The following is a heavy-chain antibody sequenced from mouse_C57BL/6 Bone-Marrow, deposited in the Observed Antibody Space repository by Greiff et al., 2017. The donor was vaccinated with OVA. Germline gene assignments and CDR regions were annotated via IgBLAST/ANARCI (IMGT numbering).Heavy chain of an antibody. V-gene: IGHV1-74*01. CDR2: IHPSDSDT. J-gene: IGHJ1*03. CDR1: GYTFTSYW. Sequence: VQLQQSGAELVKPGASVKVSCKASGYTFTSYWMHWVKQRPGQDLEWIGRIHPSDSDTNYNQKFKGKATLTVDKSSSTAYMQLSSLTSEDSAVYYCATYSNYWYFDVWGTGTTVTVSS. D-gene: IGHD2-5*01. CDR3: ATYSNYWYFDV.